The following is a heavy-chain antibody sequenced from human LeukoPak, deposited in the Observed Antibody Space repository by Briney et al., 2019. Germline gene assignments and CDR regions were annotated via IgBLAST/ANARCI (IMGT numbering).Heavy chain of an antibody. CDR1: GYSFTSYW. D-gene: IGHD6-19*01. CDR3: ARALAVAGPGGGFDY. V-gene: IGHV5-51*01. CDR2: IYPGDSDT. J-gene: IGHJ4*02. Sequence: GESLKISCKGSGYSFTSYWIGWVRQMPGKGLEWMGIIYPGDSDTRYSPSFQGQVTISADKSISTAYLQWSSLKASDTAMYYCARALAVAGPGGGFDYWGQGTLVTVSS.